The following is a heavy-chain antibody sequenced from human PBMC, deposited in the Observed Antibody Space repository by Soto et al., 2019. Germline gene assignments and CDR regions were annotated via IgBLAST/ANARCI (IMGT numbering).Heavy chain of an antibody. Sequence: SETLSLTCTVSGGSISSYYWSWIRQPPGKGLEWIGYIYYSGSTNYNPSLKSRFTISVDTSKNQFSLKLSSVTAADTAVYYCARHEKDDFWSGYYAFDIWGQGTMVTVSS. CDR3: ARHEKDDFWSGYYAFDI. CDR1: GGSISSYY. J-gene: IGHJ3*02. V-gene: IGHV4-59*08. CDR2: IYYSGST. D-gene: IGHD3-3*01.